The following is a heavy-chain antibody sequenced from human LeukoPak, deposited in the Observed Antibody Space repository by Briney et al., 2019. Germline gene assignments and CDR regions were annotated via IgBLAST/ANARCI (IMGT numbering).Heavy chain of an antibody. D-gene: IGHD1-26*01. CDR3: ARDLGYSGYYGMDV. V-gene: IGHV3-33*01. CDR1: GFTFSSYG. J-gene: IGHJ6*02. CDR2: IWYDGSNK. Sequence: GGSLRLSCAASGFTFSSYGMHWVRQAPGKGLEWVAVIWYDGSNKYYAESVKGRFTISRDNSKNTLYLQMNSLRAEDTAVYYCARDLGYSGYYGMDVWGQGTAVTVSS.